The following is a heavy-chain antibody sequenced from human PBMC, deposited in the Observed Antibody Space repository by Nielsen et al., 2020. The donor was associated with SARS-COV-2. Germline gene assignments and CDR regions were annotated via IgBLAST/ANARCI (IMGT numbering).Heavy chain of an antibody. J-gene: IGHJ6*02. D-gene: IGHD6-6*01. CDR1: GGSISSYY. V-gene: IGHV4-59*01. CDR3: AGPYSSSSGYYYGMDV. CDR2: IYYSGST. Sequence: GSLRLSCTVSGGSISSYYWSWIRQPPGKGLEWIGYIYYSGSTNYNPSLKSRVTISVDTSKNQFSLKLSSVTAADTAVYCCAGPYSSSSGYYYGMDVWGQGTTVTVSS.